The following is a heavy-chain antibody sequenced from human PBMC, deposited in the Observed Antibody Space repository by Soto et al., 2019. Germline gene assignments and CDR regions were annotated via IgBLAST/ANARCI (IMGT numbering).Heavy chain of an antibody. V-gene: IGHV1-18*01. D-gene: IGHD4-17*01. CDR2: ISAYNGNT. J-gene: IGHJ4*02. Sequence: ASVKVSCKASGYTFTSYGISWVRQAPGQGLEWMGWISAYNGNTNYAQKLQGRVTMTTDTSTSTAYMELRSLRSDDTAVYYCARGVPQFTDYGDYWAYYFDYWGQRTLVTVSA. CDR3: ARGVPQFTDYGDYWAYYFDY. CDR1: GYTFTSYG.